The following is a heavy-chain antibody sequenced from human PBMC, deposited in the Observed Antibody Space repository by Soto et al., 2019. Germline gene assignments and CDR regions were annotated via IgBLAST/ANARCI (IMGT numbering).Heavy chain of an antibody. CDR3: ARDNSGDRGNFDC. CDR1: GGSISSGDYY. CDR2: IYYSGST. Sequence: LSLTCTVSGGSISSGDYYWSWIRQPPGKGLEWIGFIYYSGSTYYNPSLKSRVTISVDTSKNRFSLKLSSVTAADTAVYYCARDNSGDRGNFDCWGQGTLVTVSS. V-gene: IGHV4-30-4*01. D-gene: IGHD7-27*01. J-gene: IGHJ4*02.